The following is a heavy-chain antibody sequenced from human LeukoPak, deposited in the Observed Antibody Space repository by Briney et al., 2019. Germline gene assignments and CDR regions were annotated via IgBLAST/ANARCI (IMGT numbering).Heavy chain of an antibody. CDR2: ISTYNGNT. CDR1: GYTFTSYG. D-gene: IGHD3-10*01. CDR3: AKDVLWFGELLPNDC. Sequence: ASVKVSCKASGYTFTSYGISWVRQAPGQGLEWMGWISTYNGNTNYAQKLQGRVTMTTEISTSTAYMELRSLRSDDTAVYYCAKDVLWFGELLPNDCWGQGTLVTVSS. V-gene: IGHV1-18*01. J-gene: IGHJ4*02.